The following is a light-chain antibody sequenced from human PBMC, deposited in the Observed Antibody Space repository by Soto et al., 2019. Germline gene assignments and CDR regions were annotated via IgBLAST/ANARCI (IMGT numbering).Light chain of an antibody. CDR1: SSNIGAGYD. J-gene: IGLJ1*01. Sequence: QSVLTQPPSVSGAPGQRVTISCTGSSSNIGAGYDVHWYQQLPGTAPKLLIYGNNNRPSGVPDRFSGSKSGNTASLTVSGLQAEDEADYYCSSYAGTYNLYFFGTGTKVTVL. V-gene: IGLV1-40*01. CDR3: SSYAGTYNLYF. CDR2: GNN.